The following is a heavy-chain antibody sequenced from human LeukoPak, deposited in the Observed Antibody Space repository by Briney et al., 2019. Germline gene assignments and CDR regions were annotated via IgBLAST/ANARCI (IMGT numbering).Heavy chain of an antibody. CDR1: GFTFDDYA. J-gene: IGHJ6*02. V-gene: IGHV3-9*01. CDR2: ISWNSGSI. Sequence: PGGSLRLSCAASGFTFDDYAMHWVRQAPGKGLEWVSGISWNSGSIGYADSVKGRFTISRDNAKNSLYLQMDSLRAEDTALYYCAKDIIRYYYYGMDVWGQGTTVTVSS. CDR3: AKDIIRYYYYGMDV.